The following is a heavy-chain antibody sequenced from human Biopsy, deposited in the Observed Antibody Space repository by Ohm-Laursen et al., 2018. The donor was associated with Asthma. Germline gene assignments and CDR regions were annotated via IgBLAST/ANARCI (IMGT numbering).Heavy chain of an antibody. CDR2: ISKDASTQ. D-gene: IGHD1-1*01. CDR3: VRDGTDDAFDI. J-gene: IGHJ3*02. CDR1: GFSFSSFA. Sequence: SSLRLSCAASGFSFSSFAIHWVRQAPGKGLEWVGVISKDASTQDYADSVKGRFTMARDNSKNTLDLQMNSLREEDTAVYYCVRDGTDDAFDIWGQGTVVSVSS. V-gene: IGHV3-30*01.